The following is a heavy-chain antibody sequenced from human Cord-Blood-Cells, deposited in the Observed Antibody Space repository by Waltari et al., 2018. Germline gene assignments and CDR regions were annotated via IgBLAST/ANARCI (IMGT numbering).Heavy chain of an antibody. CDR2: IGWNSGSI. D-gene: IGHD3-22*01. CDR1: GFTFDDYA. V-gene: IGHV3-9*01. Sequence: EVQLVESGGGLVQPGRSLRLSCAASGFTFDDYAMHWVRQAPGKGVEWVSGIGWNSGSIGYADSVKGRFTISRDNAKNSLYLQMNSLRAEDTALYYCAKRLITMIAFDIWGQGTMVTVSS. CDR3: AKRLITMIAFDI. J-gene: IGHJ3*02.